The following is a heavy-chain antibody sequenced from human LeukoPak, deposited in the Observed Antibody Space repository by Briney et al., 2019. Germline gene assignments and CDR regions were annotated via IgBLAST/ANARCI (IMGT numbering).Heavy chain of an antibody. CDR2: IYYSGST. CDR1: GGSISSYY. D-gene: IGHD1-1*01. V-gene: IGHV4-59*04. Sequence: SETLSLTCTVSGGSISSYYWSWIRQPPGKGLEWIGYIYYSGSTYYNPSLRSRVTISLDTSKNQFSLKVNSVTAADTAVYYCARHNDPGHAFDIWGQGTMVTVSS. J-gene: IGHJ3*02. CDR3: ARHNDPGHAFDI.